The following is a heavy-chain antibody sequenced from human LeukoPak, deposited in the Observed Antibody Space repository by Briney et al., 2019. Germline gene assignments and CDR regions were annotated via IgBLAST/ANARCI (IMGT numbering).Heavy chain of an antibody. D-gene: IGHD3-10*01. V-gene: IGHV3-53*01. CDR2: IYSGGST. CDR3: ARAGGARRYFDY. J-gene: IGHJ4*02. CDR1: GFTVSSNY. Sequence: PRGSLRLSCAASGFTVSSNYMSWVRQAPGKGLGWVSVIYSGGSTYYAASVKGRFTISRDNSKNTLYLQMNSLRAEDTAVYYCARAGGARRYFDYWGQGTLVTVSS.